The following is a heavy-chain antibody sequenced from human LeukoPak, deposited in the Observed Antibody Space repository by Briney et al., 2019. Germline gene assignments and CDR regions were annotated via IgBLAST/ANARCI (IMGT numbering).Heavy chain of an antibody. CDR2: ISGSGGST. D-gene: IGHD2-15*01. V-gene: IGHV3-23*01. Sequence: GGSLRLSCAASGFTFSSYAMSWVRQAPGKGLEWVSAISGSGGSTYYADSVQGRFTISRDNSKNTLYLQMNSLRAEDTAVYYCAKNLVYSRRGDYWGQGTLVTVSS. CDR1: GFTFSSYA. CDR3: AKNLVYSRRGDY. J-gene: IGHJ4*02.